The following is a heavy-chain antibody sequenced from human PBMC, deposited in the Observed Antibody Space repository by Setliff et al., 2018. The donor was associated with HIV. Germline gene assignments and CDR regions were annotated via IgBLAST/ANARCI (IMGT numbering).Heavy chain of an antibody. CDR1: GYTFIAYY. Sequence: ASVKVSCKASGYTFIAYYIHWVRQAPGQGLEWMGRIDPNFGGTNYAQKFQGRVSMTRDTSISTAYMELSRLRSDDAAVYYCARDDGFDIWGQGTMVTVSS. J-gene: IGHJ3*02. CDR2: IDPNFGGT. V-gene: IGHV1-2*06. CDR3: ARDDGFDI.